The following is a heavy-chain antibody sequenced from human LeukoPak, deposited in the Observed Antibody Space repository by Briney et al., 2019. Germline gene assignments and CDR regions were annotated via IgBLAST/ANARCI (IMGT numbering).Heavy chain of an antibody. CDR3: ARGGAGDP. CDR2: INHSGST. CDR1: GGSISSSSYS. Sequence: NPSETLSLTCTVSGGSISSSSYSWGWLRQPPGKGLEWIGEINHSGSTNCNPSLKSRVTISVDTSKNQFSLKLSSVTAADTAVYYCARGGAGDPWGQGTLVTVSS. V-gene: IGHV4-39*07. J-gene: IGHJ5*02.